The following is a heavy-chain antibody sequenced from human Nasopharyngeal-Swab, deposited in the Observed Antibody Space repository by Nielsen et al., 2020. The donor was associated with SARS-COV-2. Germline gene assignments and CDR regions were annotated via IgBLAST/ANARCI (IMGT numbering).Heavy chain of an antibody. Sequence: GGSLRLSCAASGSTFDAYTMHWVRQAPGKGLEWVSLISWDGGSTYYADSVKGRFTISRDNSKNSLYLQMNSLRTEDTALYYCAKAQYGALPRDWYFDLWGRGTLVSVSS. V-gene: IGHV3-43*01. CDR2: ISWDGGST. J-gene: IGHJ2*01. D-gene: IGHD4-17*01. CDR3: AKAQYGALPRDWYFDL. CDR1: GSTFDAYT.